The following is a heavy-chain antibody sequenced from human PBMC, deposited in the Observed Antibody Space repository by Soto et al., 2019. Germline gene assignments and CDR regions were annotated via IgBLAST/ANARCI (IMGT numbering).Heavy chain of an antibody. Sequence: EVQLVESGGDSVQPGGSLRLSCAASGFPFSSYWMHWVRHTPGKGLEWVSRISGDGTTIYYADSVTGRFTVSRDNAKTPHSQQMSGLGAETTAVYYCDREYYGLLTGYYNDHWGQGTLVSVSS. D-gene: IGHD3-9*01. V-gene: IGHV3-74*01. CDR1: GFPFSSYW. CDR3: DREYYGLLTGYYNDH. CDR2: ISGDGTTI. J-gene: IGHJ4*02.